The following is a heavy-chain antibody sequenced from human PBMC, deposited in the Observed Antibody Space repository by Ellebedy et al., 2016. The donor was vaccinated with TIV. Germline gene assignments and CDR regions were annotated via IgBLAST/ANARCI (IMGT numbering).Heavy chain of an antibody. J-gene: IGHJ4*02. V-gene: IGHV4-59*01. CDR1: GGSISSYS. D-gene: IGHD5-18*01. CDR3: ASGSSYGLLDY. Sequence: MPSETLSLTCTVSGGSISSYSWSWIRQPPGKGLEWIGNNYYSGSTNYNPSLKSRVTISVDTSKNQFSLKLSSVTAADTAVFYCASGSSYGLLDYWGQGTLVAVSS. CDR2: NYYSGST.